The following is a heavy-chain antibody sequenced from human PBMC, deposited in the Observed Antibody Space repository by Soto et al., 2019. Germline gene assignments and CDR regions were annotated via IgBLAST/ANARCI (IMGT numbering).Heavy chain of an antibody. CDR1: GFTFSTYG. V-gene: IGHV3-30*18. J-gene: IGHJ4*02. CDR2: SSSDGNQK. Sequence: GGSLRLSCTASGFTFSTYGMRWVRQAPGKGLEWVAVSSSDGNQKYYADSVKGRFTISRDNSKNTLSLQMNSLRREDTAVYYCAKVGDVYNSFFDYWGQGTLVTVSS. D-gene: IGHD1-26*01. CDR3: AKVGDVYNSFFDY.